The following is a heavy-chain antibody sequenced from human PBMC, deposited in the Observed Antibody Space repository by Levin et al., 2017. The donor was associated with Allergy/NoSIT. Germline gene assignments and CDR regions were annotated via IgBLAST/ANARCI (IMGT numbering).Heavy chain of an antibody. CDR3: ASLHDSSGYYYRTEPYFDY. D-gene: IGHD3-22*01. J-gene: IGHJ4*02. V-gene: IGHV1-2*02. CDR1: GYTFTGYY. CDR2: INPNSGGT. Sequence: GASVKVSCKASGYTFTGYYMHWVRQAPGQGLEWMGWINPNSGGTNYAQKFQGRVTMTRDTSISTAYMELSRLRSDDTAVYYCASLHDSSGYYYRTEPYFDYWGQGTLVTVSS.